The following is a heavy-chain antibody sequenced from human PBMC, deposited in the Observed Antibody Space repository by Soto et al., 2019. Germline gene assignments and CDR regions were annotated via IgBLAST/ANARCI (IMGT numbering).Heavy chain of an antibody. V-gene: IGHV3-74*01. CDR3: ARAQYLADDAFDI. D-gene: IGHD2-2*01. CDR2: INGDGRST. J-gene: IGHJ3*02. CDR1: GFISRSYW. Sequence: GGSLRLSCAASGFISRSYWMHWVRQVPGKGLVWVSRINGDGRSTSYADSVKGRFTISRDDAKNTLYLQMNSLRADDTAVYYCARAQYLADDAFDIWGQGAMVTVSS.